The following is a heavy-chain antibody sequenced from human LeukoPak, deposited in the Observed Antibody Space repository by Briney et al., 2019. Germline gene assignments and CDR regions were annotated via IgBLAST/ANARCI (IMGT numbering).Heavy chain of an antibody. CDR3: ARSGSARRYGDYPFDY. J-gene: IGHJ4*02. D-gene: IGHD4-17*01. CDR1: GYTFTSYG. Sequence: ASVKVSCKASGYTFTSYGISWVRQAPGQGLEWMGWISAYNGNANYAQKLQGRVTMTTDTSTSTAYMELRSLRSDDTAVYYCARSGSARRYGDYPFDYWGQGTLVTVSS. CDR2: ISAYNGNA. V-gene: IGHV1-18*01.